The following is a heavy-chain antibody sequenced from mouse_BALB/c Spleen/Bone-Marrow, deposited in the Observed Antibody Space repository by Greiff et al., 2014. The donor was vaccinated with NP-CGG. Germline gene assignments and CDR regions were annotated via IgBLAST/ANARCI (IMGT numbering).Heavy chain of an antibody. J-gene: IGHJ4*01. CDR1: GDSITSGY. CDR2: ISYSGST. Sequence: EVHLVESGPSLVKPSQTLSLTCSVTGDSITSGYWNWIRKFPGNKLEYMGYISYSGSTYYNPSLKSRISITRDTSKNQYYLQLNSVTTEDTATYYCASLLRIYYAMDYWGQGTPVTVSS. CDR3: ASLLRIYYAMDY. D-gene: IGHD1-1*01. V-gene: IGHV3-8*02.